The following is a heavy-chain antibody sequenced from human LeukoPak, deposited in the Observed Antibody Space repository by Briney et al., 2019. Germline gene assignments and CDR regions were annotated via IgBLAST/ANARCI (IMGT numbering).Heavy chain of an antibody. CDR3: AKDRLSSWWYFGFDY. CDR2: IGGSGVST. Sequence: GGSLRLSCAASGFTFSSYAMSWVRQAPGKGLEWVSTIGGSGVSTYYADSVKGRFTISRDNSKNTLYLQMNSLRAEDTAVYYCAKDRLSSWWYFGFDYWGQGTLVTVSS. D-gene: IGHD6-13*01. CDR1: GFTFSSYA. V-gene: IGHV3-23*01. J-gene: IGHJ4*02.